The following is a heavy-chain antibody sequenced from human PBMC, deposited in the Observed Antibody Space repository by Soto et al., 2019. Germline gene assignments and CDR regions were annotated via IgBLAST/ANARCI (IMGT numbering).Heavy chain of an antibody. CDR3: AREGAGGHGMDV. Sequence: SVKVSCKASGGTFSSYAISWVRQAPGQGLEWTGGIIPIFGTANYAQKFQGRVTITADESTSTAYMELSSLRSEDTAVYYCAREGAGGHGMDVWGQGTTVTVSS. J-gene: IGHJ6*02. V-gene: IGHV1-69*13. CDR2: IIPIFGTA. D-gene: IGHD3-16*01. CDR1: GGTFSSYA.